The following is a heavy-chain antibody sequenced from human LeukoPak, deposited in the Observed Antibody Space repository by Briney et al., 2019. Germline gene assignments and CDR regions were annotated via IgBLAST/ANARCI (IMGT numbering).Heavy chain of an antibody. D-gene: IGHD6-19*01. CDR1: GFTFSSYG. CDR2: IWYDGSNK. Sequence: PGGSLRLSCAASGFTFSSYGMHWVRPAPGKGLEWVAVIWYDGSNKYYADSVKGRFTISRDNSKNTLYLQMNSLRAEDTAVYYWARMEYSSGWGIDYWGQGTLVTVSS. J-gene: IGHJ4*02. V-gene: IGHV3-33*01. CDR3: ARMEYSSGWGIDY.